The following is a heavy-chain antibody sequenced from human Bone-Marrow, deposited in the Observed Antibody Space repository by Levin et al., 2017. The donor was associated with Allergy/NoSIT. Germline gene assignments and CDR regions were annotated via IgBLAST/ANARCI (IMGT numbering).Heavy chain of an antibody. Sequence: GESLKISCKGSGYSFSSFWIAWVRQMPGKGLECMGIIFPGDSDTRYNPSFQGRVTISADKSTNTAFLQLSSLRASDTAKYFCARPHDACNGGTCYNAFQLWGQGKMVVVSS. CDR2: IFPGDSDT. J-gene: IGHJ3*01. V-gene: IGHV5-51*01. D-gene: IGHD2-15*01. CDR1: GYSFSSFW. CDR3: ARPHDACNGGTCYNAFQL.